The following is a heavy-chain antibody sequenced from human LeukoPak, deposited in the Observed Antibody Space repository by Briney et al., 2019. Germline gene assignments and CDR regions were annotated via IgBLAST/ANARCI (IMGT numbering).Heavy chain of an antibody. CDR1: GGTFSSYA. D-gene: IGHD2-2*01. J-gene: IGHJ6*03. CDR3: ARAGDIVVVAVTGAGYYYMDV. Sequence: ASVKVSCKASGGTFSSYAISWVRQAPGQGLEWMGWISAYNGNTNYAQKLQGRVTMTTDTSTSTAYMELRSLRSDDTAVYYCARAGDIVVVAVTGAGYYYMDVWGKGTTVTVSS. CDR2: ISAYNGNT. V-gene: IGHV1-18*01.